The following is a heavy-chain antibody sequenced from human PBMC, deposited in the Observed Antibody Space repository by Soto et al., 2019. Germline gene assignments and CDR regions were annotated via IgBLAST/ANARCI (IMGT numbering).Heavy chain of an antibody. CDR3: AHESPEEWPLDY. CDR1: GLSLSTSGVG. Sequence: HITLKESGPTLVRPTQTLTLTSAFSGLSLSTSGVGVGWIRKPPGKALEWLAVIYWDDSKHYSPSTRSRLTINTDTSKNPVVLTLTNVYPMYTGTDYGAHESPEEWPLDYGGQGTLVTVSS. CDR2: IYWDDSK. V-gene: IGHV2-5*02. D-gene: IGHD3-3*01. J-gene: IGHJ4*02.